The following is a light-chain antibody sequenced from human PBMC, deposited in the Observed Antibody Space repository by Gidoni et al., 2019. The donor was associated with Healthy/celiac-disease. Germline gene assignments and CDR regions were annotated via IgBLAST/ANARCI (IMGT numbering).Light chain of an antibody. Sequence: SDVLTQQPPVSVAPGKTARITCGGNNIGSKSVHWYQQKAGQAPLLVIYDDSDRPSGLPVRFSGSNSWNTATLTIRRVEAGDEADYYFQVWDSSSDHVVFGRGTKLPVL. V-gene: IGLV3-21*04. CDR3: QVWDSSSDHVV. CDR1: NIGSKS. CDR2: DDS. J-gene: IGLJ2*01.